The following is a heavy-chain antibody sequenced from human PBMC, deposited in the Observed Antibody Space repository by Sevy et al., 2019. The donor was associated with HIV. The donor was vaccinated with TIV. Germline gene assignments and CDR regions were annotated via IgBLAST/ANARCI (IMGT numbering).Heavy chain of an antibody. CDR3: ARQKVRSAYYYDTSGRQGKADFDS. Sequence: SETLSLTCTVSGGSIGSNSFYWGWIRQPPGKELEWIGTVSYGGSTYYNPSLRSRVTISVDASKKQSSLKLSPVAAADTAVYYCARQKVRSAYYYDTSGRQGKADFDSWGQGTLVTVSS. V-gene: IGHV4-39*01. J-gene: IGHJ4*02. CDR2: VSYGGST. D-gene: IGHD3-22*01. CDR1: GGSIGSNSFY.